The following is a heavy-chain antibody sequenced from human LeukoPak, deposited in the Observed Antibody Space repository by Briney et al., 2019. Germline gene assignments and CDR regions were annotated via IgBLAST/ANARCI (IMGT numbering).Heavy chain of an antibody. CDR3: ARERDYDFWSGYHSPFDP. CDR1: GGTFSSYA. V-gene: IGHV1-69*05. D-gene: IGHD3-3*01. CDR2: IIPIFGTA. Sequence: SVKVSCKASGGTFSSYAISWVRQAPGQGLERMGGIIPIFGTANYAQKFQGRVTITTDESTSTAYMELSSLRSEDTAVYYCARERDYDFWSGYHSPFDPWGQGTLVTVSS. J-gene: IGHJ5*02.